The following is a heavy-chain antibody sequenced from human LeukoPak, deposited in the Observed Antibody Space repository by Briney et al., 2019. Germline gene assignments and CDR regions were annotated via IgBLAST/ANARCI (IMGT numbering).Heavy chain of an antibody. CDR3: ARGSSYGFSVGY. J-gene: IGHJ4*02. Sequence: ASVKVSCKASGYTFTNYGINWVRQAPGQGLEWMGWISTYNGDTNYAQKLQDRVTMTTDTSTSTAYMELRSLRSDDTAVYYCARGSSYGFSVGYWGQGTLVTVSS. V-gene: IGHV1-18*01. D-gene: IGHD5-18*01. CDR2: ISTYNGDT. CDR1: GYTFTNYG.